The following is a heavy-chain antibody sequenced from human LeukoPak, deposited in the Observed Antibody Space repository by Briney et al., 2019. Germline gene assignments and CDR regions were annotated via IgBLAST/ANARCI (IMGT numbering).Heavy chain of an antibody. J-gene: IGHJ4*02. CDR1: GFTFSSYG. Sequence: GGSLRLSCAASGFTFSSYGMHWVRQAPGKGLEWVAFIRYDGSNKYYADSVKGRFTISRDNSKNTLYLQMNSLRAEDTAVYYCARQSHDFWSGYRPTYYFDYWGQGTLVTVSS. CDR3: ARQSHDFWSGYRPTYYFDY. V-gene: IGHV3-30*02. CDR2: IRYDGSNK. D-gene: IGHD3-3*01.